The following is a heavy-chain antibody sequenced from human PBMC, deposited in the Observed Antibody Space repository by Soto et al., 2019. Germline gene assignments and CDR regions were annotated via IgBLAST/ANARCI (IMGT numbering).Heavy chain of an antibody. J-gene: IGHJ4*02. CDR2: ISYDGSNK. CDR3: AKDTYYHDSSGYYIFDY. CDR1: SLSFFSYG. D-gene: IGHD3-22*01. V-gene: IGHV3-30*18. Sequence: PRGSLKLSCAAYSLSFFSYGMHWVRQAPGRVLEWVAVISYDGSNKNYADSVKGRFTISRDNSKNTVYLQMNSLRAEDTALYYCAKDTYYHDSSGYYIFDYWGQGP.